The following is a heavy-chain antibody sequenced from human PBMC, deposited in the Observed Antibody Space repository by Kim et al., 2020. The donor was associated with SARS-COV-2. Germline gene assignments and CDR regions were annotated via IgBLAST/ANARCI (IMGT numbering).Heavy chain of an antibody. CDR1: GGSISSSSYY. CDR3: ARTQIGPPYLALAGHFDY. CDR2: IYYSGNT. V-gene: IGHV4-39*01. Sequence: SETLSLTCTVSGGSISSSSYYWGWIRQPPGKGLEWIGSIYYSGNTYYNPSLKSRVTISVDTSKNQFSLKLSSVTAADTAVYYCARTQIGPPYLALAGHFDYWGQGTLVTVSS. J-gene: IGHJ4*02. D-gene: IGHD6-19*01.